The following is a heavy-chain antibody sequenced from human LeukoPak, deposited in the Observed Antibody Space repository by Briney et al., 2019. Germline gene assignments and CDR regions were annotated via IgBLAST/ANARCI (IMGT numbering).Heavy chain of an antibody. D-gene: IGHD6-13*01. CDR1: GGSINTYY. Sequence: SETLSLTCTVSGGSINTYYWSWIRQPAGKGVEWIGRIHISGHTDYNPSLKSRVTMSIDTSQNQFSLKVNSVTAADTAVYYCARIIAAAENWFDPWGRGTLVTVSS. J-gene: IGHJ5*02. CDR3: ARIIAAAENWFDP. CDR2: IHISGHT. V-gene: IGHV4-4*07.